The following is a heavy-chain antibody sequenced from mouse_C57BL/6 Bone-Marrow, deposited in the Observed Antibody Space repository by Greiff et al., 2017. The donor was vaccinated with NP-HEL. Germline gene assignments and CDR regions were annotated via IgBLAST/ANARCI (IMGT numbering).Heavy chain of an antibody. CDR2: ISYDGSN. V-gene: IGHV3-6*01. CDR1: GYSITSGYY. Sequence: ESGPGLVKPSQSLSLTCSVTGYSITSGYYWNWIRQFPGNNLEWMGYISYDGSNNYNPSLKNRISITRDTSKNQFFLKLNSVTTEDTATYYCARDRPLGPWYFDVWGTGTAVTVSS. CDR3: ARDRPLGPWYFDV. D-gene: IGHD4-1*01. J-gene: IGHJ1*03.